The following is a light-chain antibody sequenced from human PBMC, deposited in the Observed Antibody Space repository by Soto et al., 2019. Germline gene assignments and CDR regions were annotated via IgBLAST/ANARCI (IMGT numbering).Light chain of an antibody. J-gene: IGKJ5*01. CDR1: QPVSNH. CDR3: QQRSSAIT. Sequence: EIVLTQSPATLSLSPGDRATLSCRASQPVSNHLALFQQRPGQAPRLLIYGASNRATGIPARFSGRGSGTDFTLTIRSLEPEDFAVYYCQQRSSAITFGQGTRLEIK. V-gene: IGKV3-11*01. CDR2: GAS.